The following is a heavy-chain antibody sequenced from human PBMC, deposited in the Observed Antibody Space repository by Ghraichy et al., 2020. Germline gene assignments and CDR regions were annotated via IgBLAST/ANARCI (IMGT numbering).Heavy chain of an antibody. CDR2: ISDSGIAT. CDR1: GFTFSSYA. V-gene: IGHV3-23*01. Sequence: GGSLRLACAASGFTFSSYAMSWVRQAPGKGLEWVSAISDSGIATYYADSVKGRFTISRDNSKNTLYLQMNSLRAEDTALYFCAKDPPKDWGQGTLVTVSS. CDR3: AKDPPKD. J-gene: IGHJ4*02.